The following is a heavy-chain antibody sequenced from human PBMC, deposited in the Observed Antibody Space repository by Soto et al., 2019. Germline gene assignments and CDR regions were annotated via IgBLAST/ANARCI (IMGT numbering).Heavy chain of an antibody. D-gene: IGHD3-22*01. V-gene: IGHV4-34*01. CDR1: GGSFSGYY. CDR2: INHSGST. J-gene: IGHJ4*02. CDR3: ARVRVLRFLHYYDSSPAYYFDY. Sequence: SETLSLTCAVYGGSFSGYYWSWIRQPPGRGLEWIGEINHSGSTNYNPSLKSRVTISVDTSKDQFSLKLSSVTAADTAVYYCARVRVLRFLHYYDSSPAYYFDYWGQGTLVTVSS.